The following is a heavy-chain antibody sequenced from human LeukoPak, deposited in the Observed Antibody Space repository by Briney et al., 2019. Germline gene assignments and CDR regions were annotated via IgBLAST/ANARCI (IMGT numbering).Heavy chain of an antibody. Sequence: GRSLRLSCAASGFTFRNFGMHWVRQAQGKGLEWVAVIHYDGNKKYYADSVKGRFTISKDNSKNTLYMQTNSLRAEDTAVYYCARILGSGYSAEFWGQGTLVTVSS. J-gene: IGHJ4*02. CDR3: ARILGSGYSAEF. CDR2: IHYDGNKK. V-gene: IGHV3-33*01. D-gene: IGHD3-22*01. CDR1: GFTFRNFG.